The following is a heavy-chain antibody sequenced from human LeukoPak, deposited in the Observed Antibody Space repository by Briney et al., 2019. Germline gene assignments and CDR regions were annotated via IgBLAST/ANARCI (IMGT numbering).Heavy chain of an antibody. J-gene: IGHJ4*02. D-gene: IGHD3-3*01. CDR2: IIPILGIA. CDR3: ARDYPDRGSLGY. Sequence: ASVKVSCKASGGTFSSYAIIWVRQAPGQGLEWMGRIIPILGIANYAQKFQGRVTITADKSTSTAYMELSSLRSEDTAVYYCARDYPDRGSLGYWGQGTLVTVSS. V-gene: IGHV1-69*04. CDR1: GGTFSSYA.